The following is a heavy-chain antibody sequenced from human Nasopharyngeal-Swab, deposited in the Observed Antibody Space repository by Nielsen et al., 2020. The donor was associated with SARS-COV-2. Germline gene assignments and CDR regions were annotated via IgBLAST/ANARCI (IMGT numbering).Heavy chain of an antibody. Sequence: GESLKISCAASGFTFRSYGIHWVRLAPGKGLEWVALISYDGSNKYYADSVKGRFTISRDNSKNTLYLQMNSLGAEDTAVYHCAKEVVPRNYYYNYYMDVWGIGTTVTVSS. CDR2: ISYDGSNK. D-gene: IGHD3-22*01. V-gene: IGHV3-30*18. J-gene: IGHJ6*03. CDR3: AKEVVPRNYYYNYYMDV. CDR1: GFTFRSYG.